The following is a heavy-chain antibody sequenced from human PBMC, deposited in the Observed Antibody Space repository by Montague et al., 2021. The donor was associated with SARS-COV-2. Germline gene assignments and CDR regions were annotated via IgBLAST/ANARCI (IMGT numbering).Heavy chain of an antibody. CDR1: GGSISGHY. V-gene: IGHV4-59*11. D-gene: IGHD5-18*01. CDR2: IYHSGNT. J-gene: IGHJ2*01. Sequence: SETLSLTCTVSGGSISGHYWSWIRQPPGKGLEWIGYIYHSGNTKYNPSLKSRVSISADTSRNQFSLRLSSVTAADTAVYYCAREYRIELWQTNWYLGLWGRGTLVTVSS. CDR3: AREYRIELWQTNWYLGL.